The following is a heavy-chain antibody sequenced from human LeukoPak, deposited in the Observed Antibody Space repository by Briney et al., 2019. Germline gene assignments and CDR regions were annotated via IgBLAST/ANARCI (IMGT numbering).Heavy chain of an antibody. CDR2: IYYSGST. CDR1: GGSISNYY. J-gene: IGHJ4*02. CDR3: ARLSRIAAPDY. Sequence: SETLSLTCTVSGGSISNYYWSWIRQPPGKGLEWIGYIYYSGSTSYNPSLKSRVTISVDTSKNQFSLKLTSVTAADTAVYYCARLSRIAAPDYWGQGTLVTVSS. D-gene: IGHD6-13*01. V-gene: IGHV4-59*08.